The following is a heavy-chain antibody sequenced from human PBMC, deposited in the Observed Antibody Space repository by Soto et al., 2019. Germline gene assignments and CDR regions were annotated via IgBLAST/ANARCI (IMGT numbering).Heavy chain of an antibody. CDR3: TTDAGYSSGWYANY. D-gene: IGHD6-19*01. CDR2: IKSKTDGGTT. J-gene: IGHJ4*02. V-gene: IGHV3-15*07. CDR1: GFAFSNAW. Sequence: GGSLRLSCAGSGFAFSNAWINWVRQAPGKGLEWVGRIKSKTDGGTTDYAAPVKGRFTISRDDSKNTLYLQMNSLKTEDTAVYYCTTDAGYSSGWYANYWGQGTLVPVS.